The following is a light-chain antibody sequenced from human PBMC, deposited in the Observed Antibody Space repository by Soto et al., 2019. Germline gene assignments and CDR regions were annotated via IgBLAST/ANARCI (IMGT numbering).Light chain of an antibody. J-gene: IGKJ5*01. CDR2: GAS. CDR3: QQGGNWPLT. Sequence: EIVLTQSPATLSLSPGERATLSCRASQSVSSNLAWYQQKPGQAPRLLVYGASSRATGIPDRFSGSGSGTDFTLTISSLEPEDFAVYYCQQGGNWPLTFGQGTRLEIK. V-gene: IGKV3-11*01. CDR1: QSVSSN.